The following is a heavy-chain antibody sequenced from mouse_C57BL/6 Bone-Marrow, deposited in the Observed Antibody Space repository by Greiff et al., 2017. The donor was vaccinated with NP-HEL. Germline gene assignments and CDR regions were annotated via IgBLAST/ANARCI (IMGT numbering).Heavy chain of an antibody. CDR2: ISNGGGST. CDR1: GFTFSDYY. V-gene: IGHV5-12*01. CDR3: ARPVYYAMDY. Sequence: DVQLVESGGGLVQPGGSLKLSCAASGFTFSDYYMYWVRQTPEKRLEWVAYISNGGGSTYYPDTVKGRFTISRDNAKNTLYLQMSRLKSEDTAMYYCARPVYYAMDYWGQGTSVTVSS. J-gene: IGHJ4*01.